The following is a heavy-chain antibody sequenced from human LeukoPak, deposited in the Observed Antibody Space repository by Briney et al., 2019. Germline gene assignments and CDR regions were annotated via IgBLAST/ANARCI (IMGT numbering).Heavy chain of an antibody. D-gene: IGHD5-12*01. CDR3: ARERVTTTAFDI. J-gene: IGHJ3*02. CDR1: GFTLSTYN. Sequence: GGSLRLSCAASGFTLSTYNTHWVRQAPGKGLEWVSSITSRSTYYADLVKGRFTISRDNAENSLYLQTNSLRAEDTAVYYCARERVTTTAFDIWGQGTMVTVSS. CDR2: ITSRSTY. V-gene: IGHV3-21*01.